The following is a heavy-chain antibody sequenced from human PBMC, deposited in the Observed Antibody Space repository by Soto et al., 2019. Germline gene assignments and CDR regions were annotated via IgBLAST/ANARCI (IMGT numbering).Heavy chain of an antibody. D-gene: IGHD3-10*01. Sequence: QITLKESGPTLVKPTQTLTLTCTFSGFSLSTSGVGVGWIRQPPGKALEWLALIYWYDDKRYSPSLKSRLTITKDPSKNHVVLTMSNMDPVDTGTYYCAHRGYSGFGELLFDYWGQGTLVTVSS. J-gene: IGHJ4*02. CDR3: AHRGYSGFGELLFDY. CDR1: GFSLSTSGVG. V-gene: IGHV2-5*01. CDR2: IYWYDDK.